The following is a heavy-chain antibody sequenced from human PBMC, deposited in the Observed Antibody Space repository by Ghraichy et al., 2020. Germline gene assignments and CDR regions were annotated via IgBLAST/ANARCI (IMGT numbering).Heavy chain of an antibody. CDR3: ARARGYDYGPYFDS. CDR1: GFSLTTSRMR. Sequence: SGPTLVKPTQTLTLTCTFSGFSLTTSRMRVSWIRQPPGKALEWLARIDWDDEKFYSTSLKTRLTISKDTSKNQVVLTMTNMDPVDTATFFWARARGYDYGPYFDSWGQGTLVTVSS. D-gene: IGHD5-18*01. J-gene: IGHJ4*02. CDR2: IDWDDEK. V-gene: IGHV2-70*04.